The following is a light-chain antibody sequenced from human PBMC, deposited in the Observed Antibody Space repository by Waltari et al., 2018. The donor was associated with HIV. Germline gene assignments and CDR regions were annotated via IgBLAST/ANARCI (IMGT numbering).Light chain of an antibody. Sequence: DIQMTQSPSSLSASIGDRVTITCRAGQGINTYLSWYQQKPGKAPRLLIHTASSLHAGVPSRFSGSRSGTNFTLTISSLQPEDFATYYCLQTYSFPFTFGHGATVDIK. CDR1: QGINTY. J-gene: IGKJ2*01. CDR3: LQTYSFPFT. CDR2: TAS. V-gene: IGKV1-39*01.